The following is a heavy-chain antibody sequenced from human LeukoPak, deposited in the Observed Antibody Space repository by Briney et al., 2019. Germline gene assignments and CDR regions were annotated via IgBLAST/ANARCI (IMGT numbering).Heavy chain of an antibody. V-gene: IGHV3-21*01. CDR1: GFTFSSYS. D-gene: IGHD4-17*01. Sequence: PGGSLRLSCAASGFTFSSYSMNWVRQAPGKGLEWVSSISSSSSYIYYADSVKGRFTISRDNAKNSLYLQMNSLRAEDTAVYYCARADDYGDSLIDYWGQGTLVTVSS. CDR2: ISSSSSYI. CDR3: ARADDYGDSLIDY. J-gene: IGHJ4*02.